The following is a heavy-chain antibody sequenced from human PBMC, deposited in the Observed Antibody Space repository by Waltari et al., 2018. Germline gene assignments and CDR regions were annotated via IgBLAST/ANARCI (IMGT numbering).Heavy chain of an antibody. Sequence: EVQLLESGGGLVQPGGSLRLSCASSVFTFDAFAMTCVRQAGGKGLEWVSSISGSGGITYYADSVKGRFTISRDNAKKTLYLQMNSLRAEDTALYYCAKSPTLIRGIPYSWGQGTLVTVSS. CDR2: ISGSGGIT. CDR3: AKSPTLIRGIPYS. D-gene: IGHD3-10*01. J-gene: IGHJ4*02. CDR1: VFTFDAFA. V-gene: IGHV3-23*01.